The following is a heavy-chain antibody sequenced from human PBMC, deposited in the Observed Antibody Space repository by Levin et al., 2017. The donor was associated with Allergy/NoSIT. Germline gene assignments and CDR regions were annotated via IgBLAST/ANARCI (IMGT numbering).Heavy chain of an antibody. V-gene: IGHV4-34*01. CDR1: GGSFSGYH. Sequence: PGGSLRLSCALYGGSFSGYHWSWIRQPPGKGLEWIGEINHSGSTNYNPSLKSRVTISVDTSKNQFSLKVSSVTAADTAVYYCARGEGYSYYYYGLDVWGQGTTVTVSS. CDR2: INHSGST. CDR3: ARGEGYSYYYYGLDV. J-gene: IGHJ6*02.